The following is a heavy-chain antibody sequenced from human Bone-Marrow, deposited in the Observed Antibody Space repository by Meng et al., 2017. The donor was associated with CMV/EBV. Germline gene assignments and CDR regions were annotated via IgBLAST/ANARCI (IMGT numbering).Heavy chain of an antibody. CDR1: GFPFISYS. D-gene: IGHD6-19*01. CDR3: ARELLRIAVARGIYYYYGMDV. Sequence: GGSLRLSCAASGFPFISYSMNWVRQAPGKGLEWVSYISSRSTTIYYSDTVKGRFTISRDNGKNSLYLQMNSLRAEDTAVYYCARELLRIAVARGIYYYYGMDVWGQGTTVTVSS. CDR2: ISSRSTTI. J-gene: IGHJ6*02. V-gene: IGHV3-48*04.